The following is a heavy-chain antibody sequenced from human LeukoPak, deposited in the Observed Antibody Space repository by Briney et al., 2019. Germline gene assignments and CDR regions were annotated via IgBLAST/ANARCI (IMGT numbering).Heavy chain of an antibody. CDR3: ARHGSGWYHFDY. Sequence: PSETLSLTCTVSGGSISSSSYYWGWIRQPPGKGLEWIGSIYYSGSTYYNPSLKSRVTISVDTSKNQFPLKLSSVTAADTAVYYCARHGSGWYHFDYWGQGTLVTVSS. D-gene: IGHD6-19*01. CDR2: IYYSGST. CDR1: GGSISSSSYY. V-gene: IGHV4-39*01. J-gene: IGHJ4*02.